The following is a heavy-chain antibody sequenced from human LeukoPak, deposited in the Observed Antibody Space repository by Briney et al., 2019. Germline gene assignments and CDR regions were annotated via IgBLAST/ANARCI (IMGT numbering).Heavy chain of an antibody. CDR3: ARDPAYYYDSSGYYYPLYYFDY. J-gene: IGHJ4*02. CDR1: GFTFSSYG. V-gene: IGHV3-33*01. Sequence: GGSLRLPCAASGFTFSSYGMHWVRQAPGKGLEWVAVIWYDGSNKYYADSVKGRFTISRGNSKNTLYLQMNSLRAEDTAVYYCARDPAYYYDSSGYYYPLYYFDYWGQGTLVTVSS. D-gene: IGHD3-22*01. CDR2: IWYDGSNK.